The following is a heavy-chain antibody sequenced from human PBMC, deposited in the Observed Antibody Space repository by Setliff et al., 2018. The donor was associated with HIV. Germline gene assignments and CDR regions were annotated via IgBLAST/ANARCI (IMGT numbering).Heavy chain of an antibody. CDR3: ARVRDYGGNFFDY. V-gene: IGHV4-4*08. CDR1: GSSISGHF. Sequence: KPSETLSLTCTVSGSSISGHFWTWIRQPPGKGREWIGYIYTTGSTNYNPSLTSRVTISVDTSKNKFSLKMRSVTAAATAVYYCARVRDYGGNFFDYWGQGTLVTVSS. J-gene: IGHJ4*02. D-gene: IGHD4-17*01. CDR2: IYTTGST.